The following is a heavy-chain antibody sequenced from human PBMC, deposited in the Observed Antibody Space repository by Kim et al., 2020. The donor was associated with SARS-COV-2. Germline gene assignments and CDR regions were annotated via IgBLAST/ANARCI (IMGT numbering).Heavy chain of an antibody. CDR1: GGSFSGYS. V-gene: IGHV4-34*04. Sequence: SETLSLTCAVYGGSFSGYSWNWIRQPPGKGRSWIGEFNHIGVFNNNPPPKSRSTISLETSKNQFSLKVTSVTAADTAFYYCARGRAGIVPSPILGIGPHYDYFTMDVWGHGTTVTVSS. D-gene: IGHD7-27*01. CDR3: ARGRAGIVPSPILGIGPHYDYFTMDV. CDR2: FNHIGVF. J-gene: IGHJ6*02.